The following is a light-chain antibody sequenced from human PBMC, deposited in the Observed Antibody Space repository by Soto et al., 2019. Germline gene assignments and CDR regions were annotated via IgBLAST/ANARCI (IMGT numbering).Light chain of an antibody. CDR3: LSYADTAYV. CDR2: EVS. J-gene: IGLJ1*01. V-gene: IGLV2-8*01. CDR1: SSDVGGYNY. Sequence: QSTPTQPPSASGSPGQSVTISCAGTSSDVGGYNYVSWYQQYPGKVPKLMIYEVSERPSGVPDRFSGSKSGNTAFLTVSGLQAEDEADYYCLSYADTAYVFGTGTQLTVL.